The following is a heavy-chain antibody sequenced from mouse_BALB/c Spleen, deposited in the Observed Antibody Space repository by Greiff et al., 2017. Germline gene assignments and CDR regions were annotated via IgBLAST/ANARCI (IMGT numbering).Heavy chain of an antibody. CDR1: GFTFSNYW. Sequence: EVKLVESGGGLVQPGGSMKLSCVASGFTFSNYWMNWVRQSPEKGLEWVAEIRLKSNNYATNYAESVKGRFTISRDDSKSSVYLQMNNLRAEDTGIYYCTRDGNYDYWGQGTTLTVSS. J-gene: IGHJ2*01. CDR3: TRDGNYDY. V-gene: IGHV6-6*02. D-gene: IGHD2-1*01. CDR2: IRLKSNNYAT.